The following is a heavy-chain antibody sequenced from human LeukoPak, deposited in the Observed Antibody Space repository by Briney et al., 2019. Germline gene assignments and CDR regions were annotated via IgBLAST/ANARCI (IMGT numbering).Heavy chain of an antibody. CDR2: ISGSGGST. CDR3: ARVGYYDFWSGYYSGIDY. V-gene: IGHV3-23*01. J-gene: IGHJ4*02. D-gene: IGHD3-3*01. CDR1: GFTFSSYV. Sequence: PGGSLRLSCAASGFTFSSYVMSWARQAPGKGLEWVSAISGSGGSTFYADSVKGRFTISRDNAKNSLYLQMNSLRDEDTAVYYCARVGYYDFWSGYYSGIDYWGQGTLVTVSS.